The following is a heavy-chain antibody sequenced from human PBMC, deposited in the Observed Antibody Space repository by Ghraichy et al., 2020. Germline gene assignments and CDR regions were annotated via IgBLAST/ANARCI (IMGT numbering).Heavy chain of an antibody. V-gene: IGHV3-9*01. CDR3: AKAHYYDSSGYLHY. Sequence: GGSLRLSCAASGFTFDDYAMHWVRQAPGKGLEWVSGISWNSGSIGYADSVKGRFTISRDNAKNSLYLQMNSLRAEDTALYYCAKAHYYDSSGYLHYWGQGTLVTVSS. D-gene: IGHD3-22*01. CDR2: ISWNSGSI. J-gene: IGHJ4*02. CDR1: GFTFDDYA.